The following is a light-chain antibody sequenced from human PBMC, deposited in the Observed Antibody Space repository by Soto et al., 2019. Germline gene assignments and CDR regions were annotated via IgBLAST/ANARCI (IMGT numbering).Light chain of an antibody. Sequence: QSVLTQPPSASGSFGQSVTISCTGTSSDVGGYNYVSWYQHHPGKAPKLLIYEVGERPSGVSGRFFGSKSGNTASLTISGLKPEDEADYYCNSYREAHPRFYVLGPGTKFPVL. V-gene: IGLV2-8*01. CDR1: SSDVGGYNY. J-gene: IGLJ1*01. CDR3: NSYREAHPRFYV. CDR2: EVG.